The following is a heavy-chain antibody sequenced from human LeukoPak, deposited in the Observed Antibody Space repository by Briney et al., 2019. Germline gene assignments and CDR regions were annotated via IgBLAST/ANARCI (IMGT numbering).Heavy chain of an antibody. V-gene: IGHV1-69*13. CDR2: IISIFGTA. D-gene: IGHD5-18*01. J-gene: IGHJ4*02. Sequence: ASVKVSCKASGYTFTSYGISWVRQAPGQGLEWMGGIISIFGTANYAQKFQGRVTIAADESTSTAYMELSSLRSEDTAVYYCASADTAMVPFDYWGQGTLVTVSS. CDR1: GYTFTSYG. CDR3: ASADTAMVPFDY.